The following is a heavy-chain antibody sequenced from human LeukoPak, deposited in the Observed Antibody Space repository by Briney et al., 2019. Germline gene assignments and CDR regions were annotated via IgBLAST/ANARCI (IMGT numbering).Heavy chain of an antibody. J-gene: IGHJ4*02. D-gene: IGHD3-22*01. V-gene: IGHV4-34*01. CDR3: ARGETSDYYDSSAYYDSSDPLRY. CDR2: INNSGST. CDR1: GGSFSGYY. Sequence: SETLSLTCAVYGGSFSGYYWSWIRQPPGKGLEWIGEINNSGSTKYNPSRKSRVTISVDTSKNQFSLKLSSVTAADTAVYCCARGETSDYYDSSAYYDSSDPLRYWGQGTLVTVPS.